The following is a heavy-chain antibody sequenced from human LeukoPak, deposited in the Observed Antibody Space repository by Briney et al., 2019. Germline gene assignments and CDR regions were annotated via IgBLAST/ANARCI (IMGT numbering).Heavy chain of an antibody. J-gene: IGHJ3*02. D-gene: IGHD6-19*01. CDR3: VRAYSSGWYGSGALDI. CDR2: IYYSGST. CDR1: GGSISSYY. Sequence: SETLSLTCTVSGGSISSYYWSWIRQPPGKGLEWIGYIYYSGSTNYNPSLMSRVTISVDTSKNQFSLKLSSVTAADTAVYYCVRAYSSGWYGSGALDIWGQGTMVTVSS. V-gene: IGHV4-59*01.